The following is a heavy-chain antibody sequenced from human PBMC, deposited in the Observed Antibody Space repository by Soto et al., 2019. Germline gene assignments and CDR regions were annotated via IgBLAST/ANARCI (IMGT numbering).Heavy chain of an antibody. J-gene: IGHJ6*02. D-gene: IGHD3-9*01. CDR3: ARGYLLLRYFDWLLPPGMDV. V-gene: IGHV4-39*01. Sequence: SETLSLTCTVSGGSISSSTYFWGWIRQPPGKGLEWIGSIDYSGTTYYNTSLRTRATISVDTSKNQFSLKLSSVTAADTAVYYCARGYLLLRYFDWLLPPGMDVWGQGTTVTVSS. CDR2: IDYSGTT. CDR1: GGSISSSTYF.